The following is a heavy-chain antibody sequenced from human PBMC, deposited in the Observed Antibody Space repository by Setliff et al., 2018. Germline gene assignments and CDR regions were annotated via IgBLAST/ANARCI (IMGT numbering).Heavy chain of an antibody. CDR2: ISGRDSST. Sequence: ETLSLSCAASGFIFTKYAMSWVRLAPGKGLEWVSAISGRDSSTYYADSVKGRFTISRDNSKNTLYLQMNSLRAEDTAVYFCAKEGGGYSNDTSGYYYDYYYYYYMDVWGKGTTVTSP. D-gene: IGHD3-22*01. V-gene: IGHV3-23*01. J-gene: IGHJ6*03. CDR1: GFIFTKYA. CDR3: AKEGGGYSNDTSGYYYDYYYYYYMDV.